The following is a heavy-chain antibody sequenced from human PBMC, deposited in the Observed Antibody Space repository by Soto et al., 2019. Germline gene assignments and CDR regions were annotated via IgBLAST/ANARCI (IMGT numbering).Heavy chain of an antibody. CDR3: VRLIGNSWLDF. CDR1: GESVSTNSVT. Sequence: SQTLSLTCAISGESVSTNSVTWNWIRQSPSRGLEWLGRTYYRSKWYNDYAESVKSRITINPDTSKNQFSLHLNSVTPEDTAVYYCVRLIGNSWLDFWGQGTLVTVS. J-gene: IGHJ5*01. V-gene: IGHV6-1*01. D-gene: IGHD1-26*01. CDR2: TYYRSKWYN.